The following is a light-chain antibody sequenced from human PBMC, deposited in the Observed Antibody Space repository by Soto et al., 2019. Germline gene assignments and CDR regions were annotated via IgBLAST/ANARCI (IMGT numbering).Light chain of an antibody. CDR2: DAS. Sequence: EIVLTQSPDTLSLSPGERATLSCRASQSVRSKYLAWYQQKPGQAPRFLINDASSRATGIPDRFSGSGSGTDFTLTISRLEPEDFAVYYCQQYGSSPLTFGGGTKVEIK. J-gene: IGKJ4*01. CDR1: QSVRSKY. V-gene: IGKV3-20*01. CDR3: QQYGSSPLT.